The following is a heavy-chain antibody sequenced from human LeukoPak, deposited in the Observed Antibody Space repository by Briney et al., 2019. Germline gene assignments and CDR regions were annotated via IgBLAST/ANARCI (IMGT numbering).Heavy chain of an antibody. CDR2: IRGSGGST. D-gene: IGHD3-10*01. CDR1: GFTFSSYA. J-gene: IGHJ6*02. Sequence: GGSLRLSCAASGFTFSSYAMSWVRQAPGKGLEWVSAIRGSGGSTYYADSVKGRFTISRDNSKNTLYLQMNSLRAEDTAVYYCAKDLDFYGSGSWSSYYGMDVWGQGTTVTVSS. V-gene: IGHV3-23*01. CDR3: AKDLDFYGSGSWSSYYGMDV.